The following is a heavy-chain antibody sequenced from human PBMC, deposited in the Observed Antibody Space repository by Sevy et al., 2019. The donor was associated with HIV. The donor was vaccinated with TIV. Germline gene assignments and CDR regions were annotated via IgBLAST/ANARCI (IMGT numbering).Heavy chain of an antibody. Sequence: GGSLRLSCVVSGIPFTTSGMHWVRQAPGKGLEWVAVISYHGRDKFYAESVKGRSTISRDNSKNMLYLQMNSLRAEDTAVYYCAKDFTGYNGMDVWGQWTMVTVSS. D-gene: IGHD3-9*01. V-gene: IGHV3-30*18. CDR3: AKDFTGYNGMDV. CDR2: ISYHGRDK. J-gene: IGHJ6*02. CDR1: GIPFTTSG.